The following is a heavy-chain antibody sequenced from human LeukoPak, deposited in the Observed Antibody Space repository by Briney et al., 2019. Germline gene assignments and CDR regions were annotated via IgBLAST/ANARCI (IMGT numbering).Heavy chain of an antibody. CDR1: GFTFSSFC. J-gene: IGHJ4*02. CDR3: AKLRSSSWLDY. V-gene: IGHV3-23*01. Sequence: RSGRSLRLSCAASGFTFSSFCMSWARHAPGKGLEWDSAITDTSGGTYYADSVKGRFTISRDNSKNTLYLQMNSLRAEDTAVYYCAKLRSSSWLDYWGQGTLVTVSS. D-gene: IGHD6-13*01. CDR2: ITDTSGGT.